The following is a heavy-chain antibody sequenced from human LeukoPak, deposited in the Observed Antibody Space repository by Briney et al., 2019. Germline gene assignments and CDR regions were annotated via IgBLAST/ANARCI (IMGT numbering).Heavy chain of an antibody. CDR1: GFTFSSYW. V-gene: IGHV3-74*01. CDR2: INGDGSST. D-gene: IGHD1-26*01. Sequence: GGSLRLSCVVSGFTFSSYWMHWVRQVPGEGMVWVSRINGDGSSTNYADSVKGRFTISRDNAKNTLYLQMNSIRAEDTAVYYCARDSEESDYYYYYMDVWGKGTTVTVSS. J-gene: IGHJ6*03. CDR3: ARDSEESDYYYYYMDV.